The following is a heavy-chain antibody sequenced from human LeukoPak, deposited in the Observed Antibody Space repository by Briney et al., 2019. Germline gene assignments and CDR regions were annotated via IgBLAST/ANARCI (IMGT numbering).Heavy chain of an antibody. D-gene: IGHD6-13*01. CDR3: ARDGRQQLVLGAFDI. J-gene: IGHJ4*02. CDR1: GYTFTGYY. V-gene: IGHV1-2*06. Sequence: ASVKVSCKASGYTFTGYYMHWVRQAPGQGLEWMGRINPNSGGTNYAQKFQGRVTMTRDTSISTAYMELSRLRSDDTAVYYCARDGRQQLVLGAFDIWGQGTLVTVSS. CDR2: INPNSGGT.